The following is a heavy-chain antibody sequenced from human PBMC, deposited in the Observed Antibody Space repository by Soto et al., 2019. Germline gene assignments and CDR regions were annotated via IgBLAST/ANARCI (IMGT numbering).Heavy chain of an antibody. CDR3: AMYSSSSWDQYFQH. V-gene: IGHV3-23*01. J-gene: IGHJ1*01. CDR1: GFSFSNYA. CDR2: ISGTGIST. Sequence: GGSLRLSCAASGFSFSNYAMTWVRQAPGKGLEWVSTISGTGISTNYADSVKGRFTISRDNAKNSLSLQMNSLRAEDTAVYYCAMYSSSSWDQYFQHWGQGTLVTVSS. D-gene: IGHD6-19*01.